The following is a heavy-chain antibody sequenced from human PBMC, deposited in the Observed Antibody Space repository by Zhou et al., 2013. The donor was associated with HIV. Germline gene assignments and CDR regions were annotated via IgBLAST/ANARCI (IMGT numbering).Heavy chain of an antibody. J-gene: IGHJ1*01. V-gene: IGHV1-18*01. Sequence: QVQLVQSGAEAKKPGASVKVSCKASGYTFTNYGIHWVRQAPGHGLEWMGRIRTYSGDSNYAQKLQGRVTMTTDTSTSTAYMELRSLRPDDTAVYYCARDYYDSSGYYYRSVQWWGQGTLVTVSS. CDR2: IRTYSGDS. CDR3: ARDYYDSSGYYYRSVQW. D-gene: IGHD3-22*01. CDR1: GYTFTNYG.